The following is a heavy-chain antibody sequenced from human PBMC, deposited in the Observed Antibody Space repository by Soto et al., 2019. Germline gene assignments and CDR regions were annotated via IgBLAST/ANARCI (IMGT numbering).Heavy chain of an antibody. CDR3: TTNYYDSSGYYFFDY. J-gene: IGHJ4*02. D-gene: IGHD3-22*01. V-gene: IGHV3-49*04. Sequence: PGGSLRLSCTASGFRFGDYAMSWVRQAPGKGLEWVGFIRSKAYGGTTEYAAPVKGRFTISRDDFKSIAYLQMNSLKTEDTAVYYCTTNYYDSSGYYFFDYWGQGTLVTVSS. CDR1: GFRFGDYA. CDR2: IRSKAYGGTT.